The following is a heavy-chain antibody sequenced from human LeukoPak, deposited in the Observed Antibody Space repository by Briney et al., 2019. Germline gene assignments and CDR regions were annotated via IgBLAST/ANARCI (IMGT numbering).Heavy chain of an antibody. J-gene: IGHJ4*02. D-gene: IGHD2/OR15-2a*01. CDR2: ISGSGGST. CDR1: GFTFSSYA. V-gene: IGHV3-23*01. CDR3: ARDFRRGYYFDY. Sequence: GGSLRLSCAASGFTFSSYAMNWVRQAPGKGLEWVSGISGSGGSTYYADSVKGRFSVSRDNSKNTLYLQMNSLRAEDTAVYYCARDFRRGYYFDYWGQGTLVTVSS.